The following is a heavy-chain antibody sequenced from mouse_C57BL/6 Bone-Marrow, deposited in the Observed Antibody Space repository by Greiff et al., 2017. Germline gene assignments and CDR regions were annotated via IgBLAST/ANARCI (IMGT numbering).Heavy chain of an antibody. CDR1: GYSIPSGYY. Sequence: EVHLVESGPGLVKPSQSLSLTCSVTGYSIPSGYYWNWIRQFPGNKLEWMGYISYDGSNNYNPSLKNRISITRDTSKNQFFLKLNSVTTEDTATYYCARGPRYFDYWGQGTTLTVSS. V-gene: IGHV3-6*01. CDR3: ARGPRYFDY. CDR2: ISYDGSN. J-gene: IGHJ2*01.